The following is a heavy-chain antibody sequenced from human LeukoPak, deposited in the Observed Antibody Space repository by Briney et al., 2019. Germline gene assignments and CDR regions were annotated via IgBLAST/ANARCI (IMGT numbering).Heavy chain of an antibody. CDR3: ARHRAVAAGADFDY. CDR1: GASISSYY. V-gene: IGHV4-4*07. CDR2: IYTSGST. D-gene: IGHD6-13*01. Sequence: SETLSLTCTVSGASISSYYWSWIRQPAGKRLEWIGRIYTSGSTNYNPSLKSRVTISVDTSKNQFSLKLSSVTAADTAVYYCARHRAVAAGADFDYWGQGTQVTVSS. J-gene: IGHJ4*02.